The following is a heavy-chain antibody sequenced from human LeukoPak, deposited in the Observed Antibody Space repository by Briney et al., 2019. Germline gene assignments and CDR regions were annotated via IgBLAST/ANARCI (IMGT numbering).Heavy chain of an antibody. D-gene: IGHD3-10*01. V-gene: IGHV3-48*01. CDR2: ISTSGSTV. J-gene: IGHJ6*02. CDR3: ARGFYVSGSFRSPTYTLDV. CDR1: GLTVRNFD. Sequence: GGSLRLSCAGSGLTVRNFDINWVRQAPGKGLEWVSYISTSGSTVYYADSVKGRFTISRDNAKNSLYLQMNSLRAEDTAMYYCARGFYVSGSFRSPTYTLDVWGQGTTVTVSS.